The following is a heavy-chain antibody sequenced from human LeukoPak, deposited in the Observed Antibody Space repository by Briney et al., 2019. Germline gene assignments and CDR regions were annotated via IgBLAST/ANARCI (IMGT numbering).Heavy chain of an antibody. Sequence: GGSLRLSCAASGFTFSSYSMNWVRQAPGKGLEWVSYISSSSSTIYYADSVKGRFTISRDNSKNTLYLKMNSLRAEDTAVYYCARPLMYYYGSETYFWFDPWGQGTLVTVSS. J-gene: IGHJ5*02. CDR1: GFTFSSYS. D-gene: IGHD3-10*01. CDR2: ISSSSSTI. V-gene: IGHV3-48*01. CDR3: ARPLMYYYGSETYFWFDP.